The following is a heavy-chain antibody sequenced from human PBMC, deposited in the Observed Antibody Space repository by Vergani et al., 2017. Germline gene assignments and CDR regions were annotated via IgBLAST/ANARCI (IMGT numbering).Heavy chain of an antibody. J-gene: IGHJ4*02. CDR2: IYTSEST. V-gene: IGHV4-4*07. D-gene: IGHD3-16*02. Sequence: QVQLQESGPGLVKPSETLSLTCIVSGGSISPYYWSWIRQPAGKGLEWIGSIYTSESTNYNPSLKSRGTMSVATSKNQFSLKLSSVTAADTAVYYCARERLGDLSLRSFDYWFEGTLVTVSS. CDR1: GGSISPYY. CDR3: ARERLGDLSLRSFDY.